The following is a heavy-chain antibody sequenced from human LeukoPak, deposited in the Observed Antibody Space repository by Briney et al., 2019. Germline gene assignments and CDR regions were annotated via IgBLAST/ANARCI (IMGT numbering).Heavy chain of an antibody. D-gene: IGHD3-10*01. CDR3: ARGSPTHFYGSGTFYKSRGQLNT. V-gene: IGHV1-3*03. Sequence: GASVKVSCKASGYTFTSYAMHWVRQAPGQRLEWMGWINAGNGNTKYSQEFQGRVTITRGTSASTAYMELSSLRSEDMAVYYCARGSPTHFYGSGTFYKSRGQLNTWGQGTMVTVSS. CDR1: GYTFTSYA. CDR2: INAGNGNT. J-gene: IGHJ3*02.